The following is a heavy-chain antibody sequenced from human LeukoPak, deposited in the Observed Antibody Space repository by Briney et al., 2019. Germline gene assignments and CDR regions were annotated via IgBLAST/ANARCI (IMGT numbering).Heavy chain of an antibody. CDR3: ARDHSPGSSSWCSGPGMDV. CDR2: INPNSGGT. D-gene: IGHD6-13*01. V-gene: IGHV1-2*06. J-gene: IGHJ6*02. CDR1: GYTFTGYY. Sequence: ASVKVSCKASGYTFTGYYMHWVRQAPGQGLEWMGRINPNSGGTNYAQKFQGRVTMTRDTSISTAYMELSRLRSEDTAVYYCARDHSPGSSSWCSGPGMDVWGQGTTVTVSS.